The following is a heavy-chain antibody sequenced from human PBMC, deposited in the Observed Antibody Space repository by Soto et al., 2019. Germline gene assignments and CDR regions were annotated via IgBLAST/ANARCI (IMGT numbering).Heavy chain of an antibody. V-gene: IGHV1-18*01. CDR2: ISAHNGNT. Sequence: QVHLVQSGAEVKKPGASVKVSCKASGYTFTSYGITWVRQAPGQGLEWMGWISAHNGNTDYSQKLQGRVIVTRDTSTSTAYMELRSLRSDDTAVYYCARGRYGDYWGQGALVTVSS. CDR1: GYTFTSYG. J-gene: IGHJ4*02. CDR3: ARGRYGDY. D-gene: IGHD1-1*01.